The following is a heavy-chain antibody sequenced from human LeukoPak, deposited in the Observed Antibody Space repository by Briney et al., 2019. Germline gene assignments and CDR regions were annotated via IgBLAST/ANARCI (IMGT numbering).Heavy chain of an antibody. V-gene: IGHV3-48*04. CDR2: ISSSSSTI. Sequence: GGSLRLSCAASGFTFSSYSMNWVRQAPGKGLEWVSYISSSSSTIYYADSVKGRFTISRDNAKNSLYLQMNSLRAEDTAVYYCARDGLTMVRGVILNAFDIWGQGTMVTVSS. CDR1: GFTFSSYS. J-gene: IGHJ3*02. CDR3: ARDGLTMVRGVILNAFDI. D-gene: IGHD3-10*01.